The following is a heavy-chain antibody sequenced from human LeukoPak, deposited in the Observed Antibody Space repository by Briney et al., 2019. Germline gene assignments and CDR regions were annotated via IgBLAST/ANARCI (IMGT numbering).Heavy chain of an antibody. Sequence: ASVKVSCKASGYTFSSYGISWLRQAPGQGLEWMGWISAYNGNTNYAQKSQGRVTMTTDTSTSTLYMEVRSLRSDDTAVYYCASIVLLSGWFDPWGQGTLVTVSS. V-gene: IGHV1-18*01. J-gene: IGHJ5*02. CDR1: GYTFSSYG. CDR3: ASIVLLSGWFDP. D-gene: IGHD3-10*01. CDR2: ISAYNGNT.